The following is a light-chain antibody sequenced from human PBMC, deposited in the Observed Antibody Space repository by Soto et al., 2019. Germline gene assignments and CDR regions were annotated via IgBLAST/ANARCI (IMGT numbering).Light chain of an antibody. CDR2: EVV. V-gene: IGLV2-8*01. J-gene: IGLJ1*01. CDR3: KSYAGSNTYV. Sequence: QSALTQPPSASGSPGQSVTISCTGNKSDIGVYDFVSWYQHHPGKAPRLIIYEVVQRPSGVPDRFSGSKSGNTASLTVSGLQAADEAEYFCKSYAGSNTYVFGRGTKLTVL. CDR1: KSDIGVYDF.